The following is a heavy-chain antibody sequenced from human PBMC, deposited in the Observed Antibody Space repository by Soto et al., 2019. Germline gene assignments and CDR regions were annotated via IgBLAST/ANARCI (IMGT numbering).Heavy chain of an antibody. Sequence: QVQLVESGGGVVQPGRSLRLSCVASGFTFSGYGMHWVRQAPGKGLEWVAVIWYDGSNKYYADCAKGRFTISRDNSKNTLYVQMNSLRAEDTAVYYCARGSNTYWYFDLWGHGILVTVSS. D-gene: IGHD5-18*01. V-gene: IGHV3-33*01. CDR3: ARGSNTYWYFDL. J-gene: IGHJ2*01. CDR2: IWYDGSNK. CDR1: GFTFSGYG.